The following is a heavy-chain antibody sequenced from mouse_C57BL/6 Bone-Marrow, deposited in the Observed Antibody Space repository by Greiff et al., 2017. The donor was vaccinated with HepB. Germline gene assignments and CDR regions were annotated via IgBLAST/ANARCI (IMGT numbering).Heavy chain of an antibody. CDR3: TRPFTTVGD. CDR2: ISSGGDYI. Sequence: EVKVVESGEGLVKPGGSLKLSCAASGFTFSSYAMSWVRQTPEKRLEWVAYISSGGDYIYYADTVKGRFTIFRDNARNTLYLQMSSLKSEDTAMYYCTRPFTTVGDWGQGTLVTVSA. J-gene: IGHJ3*01. V-gene: IGHV5-9-1*02. D-gene: IGHD1-1*01. CDR1: GFTFSSYA.